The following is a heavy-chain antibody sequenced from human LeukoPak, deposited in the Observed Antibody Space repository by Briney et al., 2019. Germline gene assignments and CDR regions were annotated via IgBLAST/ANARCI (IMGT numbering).Heavy chain of an antibody. J-gene: IGHJ2*01. V-gene: IGHV3-74*01. CDR2: ISSDGSST. Sequence: PGGSLRLSCAASGFTFSSYWMEWVRQAPGKGLVWVSRISSDGSSTNYADFVKGRFTVSRDNAKNTVYLQMSSLRVEDMAVYYCARAQRIAGTHWYFDLWGRGTLVTVSS. D-gene: IGHD6-13*01. CDR1: GFTFSSYW. CDR3: ARAQRIAGTHWYFDL.